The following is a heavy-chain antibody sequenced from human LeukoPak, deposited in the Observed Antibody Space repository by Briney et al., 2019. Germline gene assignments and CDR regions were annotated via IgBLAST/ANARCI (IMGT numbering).Heavy chain of an antibody. CDR1: GFTFSSYA. D-gene: IGHD3-22*01. V-gene: IGHV3-23*01. CDR2: ISGSGGST. CDR3: AKIKTRITMIVPSSDY. J-gene: IGHJ4*02. Sequence: GSLRLSCXAXGFTFSSYAMSWVRQAPGKGLEWVSAISGSGGSTYYADSVKGRFTISRDNSKNTLYLQMNSLRAEDTAVYYCAKIKTRITMIVPSSDYWGQGTLVTVSS.